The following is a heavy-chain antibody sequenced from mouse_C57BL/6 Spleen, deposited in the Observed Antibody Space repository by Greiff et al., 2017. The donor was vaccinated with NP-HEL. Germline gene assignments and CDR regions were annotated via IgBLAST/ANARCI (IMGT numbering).Heavy chain of an antibody. Sequence: EVQLQQSGAELVRPGASVKLSCTASGFNIKDYYMHWVKQRPEQGLEWIGWIDPENGDTEYASKFQGKATITADTSSNTAYLQLSSLTSEDTAVYYCTTGVYYGSSYLDYWGQGTTLTVSS. D-gene: IGHD1-1*01. J-gene: IGHJ2*01. CDR2: IDPENGDT. CDR3: TTGVYYGSSYLDY. V-gene: IGHV14-4*01. CDR1: GFNIKDYY.